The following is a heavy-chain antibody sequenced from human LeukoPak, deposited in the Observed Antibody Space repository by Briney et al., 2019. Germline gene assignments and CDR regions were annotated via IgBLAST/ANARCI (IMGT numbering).Heavy chain of an antibody. CDR3: EKGYSYGIDY. V-gene: IGHV3-30*02. J-gene: IGHJ4*02. CDR1: GFTFSNSG. D-gene: IGHD5-18*01. CDR2: IRFDASKK. Sequence: GWSLTLSCPASGFTFSNSGMHWLRQAPAEGLEWVAFIRFDASKKYYAESVRGRFTISRDNSKNTLFLQVNRLRTEDTAVYYCEKGYSYGIDYWAQGTLVTVSS.